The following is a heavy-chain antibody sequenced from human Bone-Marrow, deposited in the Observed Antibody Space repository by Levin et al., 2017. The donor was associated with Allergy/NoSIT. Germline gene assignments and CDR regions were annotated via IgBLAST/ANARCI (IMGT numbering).Heavy chain of an antibody. V-gene: IGHV3-7*01. CDR2: IKQDGSEK. D-gene: IGHD2-8*01. Sequence: GGSLRLSCAASGFTFSSYWMSWVRQAPGKGLEWVANIKQDGSEKYYVDSVKGRFTISRDNAKNSLYLQMNSLRAEDTAVYYCARRYCTNGVCPRDLDYWGQGTLVTVSS. J-gene: IGHJ4*02. CDR1: GFTFSSYW. CDR3: ARRYCTNGVCPRDLDY.